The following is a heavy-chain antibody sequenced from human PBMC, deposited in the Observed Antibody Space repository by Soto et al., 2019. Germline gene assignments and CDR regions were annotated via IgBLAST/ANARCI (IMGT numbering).Heavy chain of an antibody. D-gene: IGHD2-15*01. J-gene: IGHJ3*02. CDR3: ARVRSGRTLIAFDI. CDR2: INPSGGST. V-gene: IGHV1-46*01. CDR1: GYTFTSYY. Sequence: ASVKVSCKASGYTFTSYYMHWVRQAPGQGLEWMGIINPSGGSTSYAQKYQGRVTMNRDTSTSTVYMELSSLRTEDTAVFYCARVRSGRTLIAFDIWGKGTMVTVSS.